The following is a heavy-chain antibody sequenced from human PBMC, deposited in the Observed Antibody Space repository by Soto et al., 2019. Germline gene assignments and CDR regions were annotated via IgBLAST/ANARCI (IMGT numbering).Heavy chain of an antibody. CDR2: IYHSGST. Sequence: PSETLSLTCAVSGYSISSGYYWGWIRQPPGKGLEWIGSIYHSGSTHYNPSLKSRVTLSVDTSKNQFSLKPGSVTAADTAVYYCARDPQARGKYFDYWGQGTLVTVSS. V-gene: IGHV4-38-2*02. J-gene: IGHJ4*02. CDR1: GYSISSGYY. CDR3: ARDPQARGKYFDY.